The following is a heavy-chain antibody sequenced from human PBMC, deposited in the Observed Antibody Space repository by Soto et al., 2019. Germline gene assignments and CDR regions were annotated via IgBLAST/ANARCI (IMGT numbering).Heavy chain of an antibody. CDR1: GFTVSSNY. D-gene: IGHD2-15*01. V-gene: IGHV3-66*01. J-gene: IGHJ6*03. Sequence: GGSLRLSCAASGFTVSSNYMTWVRQAPGKGLEWVSLIQSGGRTYYAGSVKGRFTISRDNSKNTLFLQMNSLRVEDTAVYYCARDDVHCFCGSCYGDPMYVRAKRTTVPVS. CDR3: ARDDVHCFCGSCYGDPMYV. CDR2: IQSGGRT.